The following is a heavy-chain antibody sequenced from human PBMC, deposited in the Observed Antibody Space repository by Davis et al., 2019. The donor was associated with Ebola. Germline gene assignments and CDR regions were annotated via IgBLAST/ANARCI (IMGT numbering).Heavy chain of an antibody. V-gene: IGHV1-58*01. D-gene: IGHD2-15*01. CDR2: IVVGSGNT. CDR3: AAGSGADPPWFDP. J-gene: IGHJ5*02. CDR1: GFTFTSSA. Sequence: SVKVSCRASGFTFTSSAVQWVRQARGQRLEWIGWIVVGSGNTNYAQKFQERVTITRDMSTSTAYMELSSLRSEDTAVYYCAAGSGADPPWFDPWGQGTLVTVSS.